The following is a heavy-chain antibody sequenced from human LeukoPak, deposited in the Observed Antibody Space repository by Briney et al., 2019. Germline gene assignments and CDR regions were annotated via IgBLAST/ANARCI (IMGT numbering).Heavy chain of an antibody. CDR2: INPNSGDT. Sequence: ASVKVSCKASGYTFTGYYMHWVRQAPGQGIEWMGWINPNSGDTNYAQKFQGRVTVTRDTSISTAYMELSRLESDDTAVYYCARARTCDCWGQGTLVTVSS. D-gene: IGHD2-8*01. CDR3: ARARTCDC. CDR1: GYTFTGYY. J-gene: IGHJ4*02. V-gene: IGHV1-2*02.